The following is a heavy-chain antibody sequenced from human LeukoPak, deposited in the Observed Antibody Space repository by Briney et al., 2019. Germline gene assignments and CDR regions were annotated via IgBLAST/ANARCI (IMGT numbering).Heavy chain of an antibody. V-gene: IGHV4-34*01. CDR1: GGSFSGYY. J-gene: IGHJ4*02. CDR3: ATVKSYYGSGSYCFDY. D-gene: IGHD3-10*01. CDR2: INHSGST. Sequence: SETLSLTCAVYGGSFSGYYWSWIRQPPGKGLEWIGEINHSGSTNYSPSLKSRVTISVDTSKNQFSLKLSSVTAADTAVYYCATVKSYYGSGSYCFDYWGQGTLVTVSS.